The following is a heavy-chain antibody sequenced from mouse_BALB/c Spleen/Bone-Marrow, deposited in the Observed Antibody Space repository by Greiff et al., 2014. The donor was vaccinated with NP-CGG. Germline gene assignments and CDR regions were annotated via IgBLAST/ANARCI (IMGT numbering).Heavy chain of an antibody. D-gene: IGHD2-4*01. CDR1: GYSFTGYT. J-gene: IGHJ4*01. CDR3: VRDYDYANYAMDY. CDR2: INPYNGGT. V-gene: IGHV1-26*01. Sequence: VQLQQSGPELVKPGASMKISCKASGYSFTGYTMNWVKQSHGKNLEWIGLINPYNGGTNYNQKFKGKATLTVDKSSSTAYMELLSLTSEDSAVYYCVRDYDYANYAMDYWGQGTSVTVSS.